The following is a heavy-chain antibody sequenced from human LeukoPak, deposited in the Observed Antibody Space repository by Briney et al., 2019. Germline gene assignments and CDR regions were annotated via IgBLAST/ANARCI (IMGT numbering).Heavy chain of an antibody. D-gene: IGHD3-10*01. CDR1: GFSVSGTD. Sequence: GGSLRLSCAVSGFSVSGTDMNWVRRAPGKGLEWVSVIYSGGSIYYVDSVKGRFTISRDNSKNTVYLQMNSLRGDDTAMYYCATNGRFGELDHWGQGALVTVSS. CDR2: IYSGGSI. CDR3: ATNGRFGELDH. V-gene: IGHV3-53*01. J-gene: IGHJ4*02.